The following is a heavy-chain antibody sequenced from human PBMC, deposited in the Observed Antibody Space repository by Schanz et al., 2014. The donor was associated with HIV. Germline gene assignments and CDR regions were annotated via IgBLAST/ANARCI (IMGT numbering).Heavy chain of an antibody. CDR1: GGTFSSYA. Sequence: QVQLVQSGAEVKKPGSSVKVSCKASGGTFSSYAIAWVRQAPGQGLEWMGGLIPIFGTPNYAQKFHGRVTVSADESTSTAYMDLSSLRSEDTAVYYCASQQQLGDSAFDYWGQGTLVTVSS. J-gene: IGHJ4*02. CDR2: LIPIFGTP. CDR3: ASQQQLGDSAFDY. D-gene: IGHD1-1*01. V-gene: IGHV1-69*01.